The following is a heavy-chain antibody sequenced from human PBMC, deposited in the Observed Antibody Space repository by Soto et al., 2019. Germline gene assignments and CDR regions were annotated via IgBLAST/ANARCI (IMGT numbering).Heavy chain of an antibody. J-gene: IGHJ6*02. CDR3: ASRLVSRYGYYYYGMDF. CDR2: IIPIFGTA. D-gene: IGHD4-17*01. V-gene: IGHV1-69*13. CDR1: GGTFSSYA. Sequence: GASVKVSCKASGGTFSSYAISWVRQAPGQGLEWMGGIIPIFGTANYAQKFQGRVTITADESTSTAYMELSSLRSEDTAVYYCASRLVSRYGYYYYGMDFWGQGTTVTVSS.